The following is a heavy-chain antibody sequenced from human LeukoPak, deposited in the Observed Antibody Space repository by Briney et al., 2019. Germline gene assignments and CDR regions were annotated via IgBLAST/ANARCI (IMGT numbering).Heavy chain of an antibody. Sequence: GRSLRLSCAASGFTFSSYGMHWVRQAPGKGLEWVAVISYDGSNKYYADSVKGRFTISRDNSKNTLYLQMNSLRAEDTAVYYCAKGGYSYFTNVDYWGQGTLVTVSS. J-gene: IGHJ4*02. CDR3: AKGGYSYFTNVDY. V-gene: IGHV3-30*18. D-gene: IGHD5-18*01. CDR2: ISYDGSNK. CDR1: GFTFSSYG.